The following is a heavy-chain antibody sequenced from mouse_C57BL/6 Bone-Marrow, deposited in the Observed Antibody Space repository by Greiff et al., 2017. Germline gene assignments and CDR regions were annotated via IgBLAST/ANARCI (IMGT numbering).Heavy chain of an antibody. V-gene: IGHV1-64*01. CDR3: ARANWVAWFAD. CDR2: IHPNSGST. CDR1: GYTFTSYW. Sequence: QVQLQQPGAELVKPGASVKLSCKASGYTFTSYWMHWVKQRPGQGLEWIGMIHPNSGSTNYNEKFKSKATLTVDKSSSTAYMQLSSLTSEDSAVYYCARANWVAWFADWGQGTLVTVSA. D-gene: IGHD4-1*01. J-gene: IGHJ3*01.